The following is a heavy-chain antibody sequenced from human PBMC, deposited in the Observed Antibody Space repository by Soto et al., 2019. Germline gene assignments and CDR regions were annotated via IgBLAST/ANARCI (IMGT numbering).Heavy chain of an antibody. Sequence: GGSLRLSCAASGFTFSDYYMSWIRQAPGKGLEWVSYISSSSSYTNYADSVKGRFTISRDNAKNSLYLQMNSLRAEDTAVYYCARFADYDILTGFPSNFDYWGQGTLVTVSS. V-gene: IGHV3-11*03. CDR1: GFTFSDYY. D-gene: IGHD3-9*01. CDR2: ISSSSSYT. J-gene: IGHJ4*02. CDR3: ARFADYDILTGFPSNFDY.